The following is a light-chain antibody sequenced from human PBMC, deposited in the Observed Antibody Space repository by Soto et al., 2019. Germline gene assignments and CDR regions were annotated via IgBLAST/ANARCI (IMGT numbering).Light chain of an antibody. J-gene: IGKJ2*01. Sequence: AIRMTQSPSSFSASTGDRVTITCRASQGISSYLAWYQQKPGKAPKLLIYAASTLQSGVPSRFSGSGSGTDFPITISCLQSEDFATYYYQQYYSYPYTFGQGTKLEIK. CDR1: QGISSY. V-gene: IGKV1-8*01. CDR2: AAS. CDR3: QQYYSYPYT.